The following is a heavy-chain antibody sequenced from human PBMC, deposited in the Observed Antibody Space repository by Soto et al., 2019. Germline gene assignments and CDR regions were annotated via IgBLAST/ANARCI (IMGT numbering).Heavy chain of an antibody. V-gene: IGHV1-69*02. CDR1: GGDFNSYT. CDR2: IIPILDVA. D-gene: IGHD3-10*01. J-gene: IGHJ6*02. CDR3: AQLWSGQLRHGMEV. Sequence: QLVQSRAEVKKPGSSVKVSCKASGGDFNSYTISWVRQAPGQGPEWMGTIIPILDVAKNAQKFQGRVTMTADKSTSTGYVKLRRLRSDDTALYYCAQLWSGQLRHGMEVWGQGTTVTVSS.